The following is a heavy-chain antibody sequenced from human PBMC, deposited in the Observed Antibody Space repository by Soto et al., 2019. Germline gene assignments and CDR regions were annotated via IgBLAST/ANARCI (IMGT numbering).Heavy chain of an antibody. CDR3: ARESHCSGGSRYYSGGYYYYGMDV. Sequence: QVQLVESGGGVVQPGRSLRLSCAASAFTFSSYGMNWVRQAPGKGLEWVAVISYDGSNKYYADSVKGRFTISRDNSKNTLFLQMNSLRAEDTAVYYCARESHCSGGSRYYSGGYYYYGMDVWGQGTTVTVSS. V-gene: IGHV3-33*05. J-gene: IGHJ6*02. CDR2: ISYDGSNK. CDR1: AFTFSSYG. D-gene: IGHD2-15*01.